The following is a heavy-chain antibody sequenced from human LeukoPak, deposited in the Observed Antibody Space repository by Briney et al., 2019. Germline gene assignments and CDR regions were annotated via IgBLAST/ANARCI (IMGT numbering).Heavy chain of an antibody. D-gene: IGHD3-10*01. Sequence: GGSLSLSCAAPGCTFSNSWRSWVRKAPGKGLEWVGRIKSKTDGGTTDYAAPVKGRFTISRDDSKNTLYLQMNSLKTEDTAVYYCTTDLGSKGFGEFIDYWGQGTLVTVSS. CDR2: IKSKTDGGTT. V-gene: IGHV3-15*01. CDR3: TTDLGSKGFGEFIDY. J-gene: IGHJ4*02. CDR1: GCTFSNSW.